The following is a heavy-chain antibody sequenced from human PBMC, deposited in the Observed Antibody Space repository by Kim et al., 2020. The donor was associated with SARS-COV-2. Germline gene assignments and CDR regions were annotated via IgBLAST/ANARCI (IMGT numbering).Heavy chain of an antibody. CDR1: GFPVSSNY. D-gene: IGHD3-10*01. Sequence: GGSLRLSCAASGFPVSSNYMTWVRQAPGKGLEWVSVIYSGGGTYYADSVKGRFTISRDNSKNTLYLQMNSLRAEDTAVYYCAREGLFGYYGSGPFDYWGQGTLVTVSS. V-gene: IGHV3-53*01. CDR3: AREGLFGYYGSGPFDY. CDR2: IYSGGGT. J-gene: IGHJ4*02.